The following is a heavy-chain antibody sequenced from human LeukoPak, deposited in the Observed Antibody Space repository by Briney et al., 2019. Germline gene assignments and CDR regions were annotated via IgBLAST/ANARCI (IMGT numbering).Heavy chain of an antibody. CDR3: AREEYSSGWYLRRGFDY. D-gene: IGHD6-19*01. CDR1: GFTLSSYW. J-gene: IGHJ4*02. CDR2: IRQDGSDK. V-gene: IGHV3-7*01. Sequence: PGGSLRLSCVASGFTLSSYWVTWVRQAPGKGMEWVANIRQDGSDKYYMDSVKGRFTISRDNAKNSVYLQMNSLRAEDTAVYYCAREEYSSGWYLRRGFDYWGQGTLVTVSS.